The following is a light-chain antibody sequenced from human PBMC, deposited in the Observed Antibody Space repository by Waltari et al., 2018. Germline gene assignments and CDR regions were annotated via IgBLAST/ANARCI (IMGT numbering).Light chain of an antibody. CDR3: SSYTSSSSLV. CDR1: SSDVGGYNY. V-gene: IGLV2-14*03. Sequence: QSALTQPASVSGSPGQSITISCTGTSSDVGGYNYVSWYQHNPGKAPKIMIYDVNSRPSGVSDRFSGSKSGNTASLTISGLQAEDEADYYCSSYTSSSSLVFGGGTKLTVL. J-gene: IGLJ3*02. CDR2: DVN.